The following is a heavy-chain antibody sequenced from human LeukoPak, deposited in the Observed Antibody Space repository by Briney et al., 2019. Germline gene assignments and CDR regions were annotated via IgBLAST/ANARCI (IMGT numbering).Heavy chain of an antibody. CDR1: GYSFTSYW. Sequence: GESLKISCKGSGYSFTSYWIGWVRQMPGKGLEWVGIIYPIDSDIRYSPSLQVQVTISADKSISTAYLQWSSLKASDTAIYYCARSNHYDLDYWGQGTLVTVSS. V-gene: IGHV5-51*01. J-gene: IGHJ4*02. CDR2: IYPIDSDI. D-gene: IGHD5-12*01. CDR3: ARSNHYDLDY.